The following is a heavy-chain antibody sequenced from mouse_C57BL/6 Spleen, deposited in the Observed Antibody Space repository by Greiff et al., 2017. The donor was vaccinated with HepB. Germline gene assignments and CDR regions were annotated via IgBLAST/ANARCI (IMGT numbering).Heavy chain of an antibody. V-gene: IGHV7-3*01. J-gene: IGHJ2*01. CDR1: GFTFTDYY. CDR2: IRNKANGYTT. CDR3: ARCNYYDGFDY. Sequence: VQLKESGGGLVQPGGSLSLSCAASGFTFTDYYMSWVRQPPGKALEWLGFIRNKANGYTTEYSASVTGRFTISRDNSQSILYLQMNALRAEDSATYYCARCNYYDGFDYWGQGTTLTVSS. D-gene: IGHD1-1*01.